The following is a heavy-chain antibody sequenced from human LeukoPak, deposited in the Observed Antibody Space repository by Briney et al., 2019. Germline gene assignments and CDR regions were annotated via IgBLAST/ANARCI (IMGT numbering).Heavy chain of an antibody. CDR2: ITPIFGTA. Sequence: ASVKVSCKASGCTFSSYAINWVRQAPGQGLEWMGGITPIFGTANYAQKFQDRVTITADESTSTAYMELSSLRSEDTAIYYCASRLYCSNTRCRNFPFAYWGQGTLVTVSS. CDR3: ASRLYCSNTRCRNFPFAY. V-gene: IGHV1-69*13. CDR1: GCTFSSYA. J-gene: IGHJ4*02. D-gene: IGHD2-2*01.